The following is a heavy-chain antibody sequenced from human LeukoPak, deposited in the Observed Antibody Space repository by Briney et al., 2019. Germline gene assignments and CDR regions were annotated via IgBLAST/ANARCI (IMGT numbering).Heavy chain of an antibody. CDR3: ARALISLVRGATDWFDP. V-gene: IGHV3-7*01. J-gene: IGHJ5*02. CDR2: IKEDGSQK. Sequence: GGSLRLSCAASGFTFSSHWMSWVRQAPGKGLEWVANIKEDGSQKYYVDSVKGRFTISKDNAKNSLYLQMNSLRAEDTAVYYCARALISLVRGATDWFDPWGHGTLVTVSS. CDR1: GFTFSSHW. D-gene: IGHD3-10*01.